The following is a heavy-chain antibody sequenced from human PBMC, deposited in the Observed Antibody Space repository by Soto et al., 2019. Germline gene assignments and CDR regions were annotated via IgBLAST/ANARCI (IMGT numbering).Heavy chain of an antibody. D-gene: IGHD6-6*01. CDR1: GFTFSVYA. CDR2: ISGNGGST. Sequence: EVQLLESGGGLVQPGGSLRLSCGASGFTFSVYAMTWVRQAPGKGLEWVAVISGNGGSTYYADAVKGRFTISRDNSKSTLHVQMNLLRVEDTAVYYCGRGRTFGLPLVRFDSWGQGTLVTVSS. V-gene: IGHV3-23*01. CDR3: GRGRTFGLPLVRFDS. J-gene: IGHJ4*02.